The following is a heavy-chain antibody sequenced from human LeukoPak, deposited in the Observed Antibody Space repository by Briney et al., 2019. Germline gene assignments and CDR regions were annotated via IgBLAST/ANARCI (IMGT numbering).Heavy chain of an antibody. D-gene: IGHD6-13*01. CDR3: ARGGWESSSSWYHY. Sequence: PSETLSLTCAVYGGSFSGYYWSWIRQPPGKGLEWIGEINHSGSTNYNPSLKSRVTISVDTSKNQFSLKLSSVTAADTAVYYCARGGWESSSSWYHYRGQGTLVTVSS. CDR1: GGSFSGYY. V-gene: IGHV4-34*01. CDR2: INHSGST. J-gene: IGHJ4*02.